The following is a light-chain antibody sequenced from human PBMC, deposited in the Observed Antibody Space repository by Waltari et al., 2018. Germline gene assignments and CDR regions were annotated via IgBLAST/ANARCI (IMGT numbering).Light chain of an antibody. Sequence: ETGMTQSPDTLSVSAGERATLPCRASQSVSSNLAWYQHKPGQAPRLLIYGASIRATGIPARFSGSGSGTEFTLTISSLQSEDFAVYYCQQYNNWLWTFGQGTKVEIK. V-gene: IGKV3-15*01. CDR2: GAS. CDR1: QSVSSN. CDR3: QQYNNWLWT. J-gene: IGKJ1*01.